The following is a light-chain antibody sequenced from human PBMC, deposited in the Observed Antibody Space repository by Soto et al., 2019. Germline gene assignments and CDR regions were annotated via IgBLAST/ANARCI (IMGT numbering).Light chain of an antibody. CDR2: GAS. Sequence: IVMTQSPATLSLSPGERATLSCRASQSVGSNLAWYQQKPGQAPRLLIFGASSRATGVPARFSGSGSGTEFTLTISSLQSEDFAVYYCQQYNNWPRTFGQGTKVDIK. CDR1: QSVGSN. CDR3: QQYNNWPRT. V-gene: IGKV3-15*01. J-gene: IGKJ1*01.